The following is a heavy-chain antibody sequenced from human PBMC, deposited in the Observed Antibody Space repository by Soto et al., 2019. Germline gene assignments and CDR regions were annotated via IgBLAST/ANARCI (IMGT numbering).Heavy chain of an antibody. CDR1: GYTFTGYY. D-gene: IGHD6-13*01. CDR3: ARDHYYSCSWLFD. J-gene: IGHJ4*02. V-gene: IGHV1-2*02. Sequence: GALVKHFCKASGYTFTGYYIHWVRQAPGQGLEWMGWINPTSGGTNYAQNFQGRVTMTRDTSISTAYMELSSLRSDDTAVYYCARDHYYSCSWLFDWGQGTLVTVSS. CDR2: INPTSGGT.